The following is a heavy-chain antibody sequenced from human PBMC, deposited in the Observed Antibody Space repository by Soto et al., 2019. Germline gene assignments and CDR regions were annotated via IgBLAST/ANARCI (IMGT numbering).Heavy chain of an antibody. V-gene: IGHV1-24*01. CDR1: GYTLTELS. Sequence: ASVKVSCEVSGYTLTELSMHWVRQAPGKGLEWMGGFDPEDGETIYAQKFQGRVTMTEDTSTDTAYMELSSLRSEDTAVYYCATDPGAVAGHYYYGMDVWGQGTTVTISS. D-gene: IGHD6-19*01. J-gene: IGHJ6*02. CDR3: ATDPGAVAGHYYYGMDV. CDR2: FDPEDGET.